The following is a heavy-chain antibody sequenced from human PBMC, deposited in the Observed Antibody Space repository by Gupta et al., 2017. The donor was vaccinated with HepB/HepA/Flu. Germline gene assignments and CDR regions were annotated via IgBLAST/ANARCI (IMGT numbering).Heavy chain of an antibody. J-gene: IGHJ4*02. CDR1: GFTFSSYA. CDR2: ISYDGSNK. D-gene: IGHD2-2*01. CDR3: ARGHYFRRPAAMSAGDY. Sequence: QVQLVESGGGVVQPGRSLRLSCAASGFTFSSYAMHWCRQAPGKGLEGVAVISYDGSNKYYAESVKGRFTISRDNSKNTLYLQMNSLRAEDTAVYYCARGHYFRRPAAMSAGDYWGQGTLVTVSS. V-gene: IGHV3-30-3*01.